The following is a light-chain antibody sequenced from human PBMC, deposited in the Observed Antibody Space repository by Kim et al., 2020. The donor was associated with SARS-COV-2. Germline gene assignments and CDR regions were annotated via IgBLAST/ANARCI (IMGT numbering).Light chain of an antibody. CDR3: QQYDSSVWT. V-gene: IGKV3-20*01. CDR1: QSVNGRF. CDR2: GAS. Sequence: SPGEGATLSCRASQSVNGRFLAWYQQKPGQAPRLLIYGASTRATGIPGRFSGRGSGTDFTLTISRLEPEDFAMYYCQQYDSSVWTFGQGTKVDIK. J-gene: IGKJ1*01.